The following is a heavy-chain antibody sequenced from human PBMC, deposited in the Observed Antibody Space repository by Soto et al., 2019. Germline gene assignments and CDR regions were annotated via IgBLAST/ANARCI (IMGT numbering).Heavy chain of an antibody. Sequence: ASVKVSWKASGYTFYGYGITWVRQAPGQGLEWMGIINPSGGDTTYAQQFQGRVTMTRDTSTRTVYMELSSLRSEDTAVYYCARGGCGGECSFDYWGQGTLVTVSS. CDR3: ARGGCGGECSFDY. J-gene: IGHJ4*02. D-gene: IGHD2-21*01. V-gene: IGHV1-46*02. CDR1: GYTFYGYG. CDR2: INPSGGDT.